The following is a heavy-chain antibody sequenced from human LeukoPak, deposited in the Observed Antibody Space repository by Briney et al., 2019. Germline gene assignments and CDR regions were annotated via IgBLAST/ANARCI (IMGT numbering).Heavy chain of an antibody. D-gene: IGHD3-10*01. Sequence: GGSLRLSCSVSGFTFSSYAMHWVRQAPGKGLEYVSAISSNGGSTYYADSVKGRFTISRDNSRNTLYLQMNSLRAEDTAVYYCARDSGVGYYGSGSNNWFDPWGQGTLVTVSS. CDR2: ISSNGGST. CDR3: ARDSGVGYYGSGSNNWFDP. V-gene: IGHV3-64*04. J-gene: IGHJ5*02. CDR1: GFTFSSYA.